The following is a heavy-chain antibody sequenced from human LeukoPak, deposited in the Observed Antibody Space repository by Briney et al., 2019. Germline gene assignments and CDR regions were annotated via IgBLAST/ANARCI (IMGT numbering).Heavy chain of an antibody. CDR1: GGSFSGYC. CDR3: ARAVYGSGSPPPYYYYGMDV. Sequence: SETLSLTCAVYGGSFSGYCWSWIRQPPGKGLEWIGEINHSGSTNYNPSLKSRVTISVDTSKNQFSLKLSSVTAADTAVYYCARAVYGSGSPPPYYYYGMDVWGQGTTVTVSS. D-gene: IGHD3-10*01. V-gene: IGHV4-34*01. J-gene: IGHJ6*02. CDR2: INHSGST.